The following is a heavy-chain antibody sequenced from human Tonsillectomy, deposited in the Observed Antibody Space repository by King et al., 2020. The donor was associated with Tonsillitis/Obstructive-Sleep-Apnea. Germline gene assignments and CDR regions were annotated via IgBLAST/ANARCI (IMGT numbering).Heavy chain of an antibody. J-gene: IGHJ6*03. D-gene: IGHD4-11*01. CDR3: AREVYSNYDDYYYMDV. Sequence: VQLVESGSELKKPGASVKVSCKASGYTFTSYAMNWVRQAPGQGLEWMGWINTNTGNPSYAQGCTGRFVFSLDTSVSTAYLQISSLKAEDTAVYYCAREVYSNYDDYYYMDVWGKGTTVTVSS. CDR1: GYTFTSYA. V-gene: IGHV7-4-1*02. CDR2: INTNTGNP.